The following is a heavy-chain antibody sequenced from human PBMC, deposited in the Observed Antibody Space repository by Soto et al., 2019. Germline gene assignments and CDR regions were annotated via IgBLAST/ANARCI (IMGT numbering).Heavy chain of an antibody. J-gene: IGHJ5*02. V-gene: IGHV1-18*01. Sequence: XSVKVSFNASGYTFTSYGISLVRQAPGQGLEWMGWISAYNGNTNYAQKLQGRVTMTTDTSTSTAYMELRSLRSDDTAVYYCATTGVGATATRFDPWGQGTLVTVPQ. CDR3: ATTGVGATATRFDP. CDR2: ISAYNGNT. CDR1: GYTFTSYG. D-gene: IGHD1-26*01.